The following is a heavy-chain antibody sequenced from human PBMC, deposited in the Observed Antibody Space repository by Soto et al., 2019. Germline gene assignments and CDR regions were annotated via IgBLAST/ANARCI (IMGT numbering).Heavy chain of an antibody. D-gene: IGHD1-26*01. CDR1: EFAVSSNY. CDR2: IYSGGST. V-gene: IGHV3-53*01. Sequence: GGSLRLSCAASEFAVSSNYMNWVRQAPGKGLECVSTIYSGGSTYYADSVKGRFTISRDNSKNTLYLQMNNLRAEDTAVYYCAGRVGATNYGMDVWGQGTTVTVSS. J-gene: IGHJ6*02. CDR3: AGRVGATNYGMDV.